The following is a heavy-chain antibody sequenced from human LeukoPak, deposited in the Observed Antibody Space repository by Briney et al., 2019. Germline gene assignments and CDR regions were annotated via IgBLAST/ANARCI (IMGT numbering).Heavy chain of an antibody. D-gene: IGHD3-10*01. J-gene: IGHJ1*01. CDR2: IKQGGSRQ. CDR3: ARALGRD. Sequence: GGSLRLSCAASGFTFSNYWMSWVRQAPGKGLEWVANIKQGGSRQYYVDSVKGRFTISRDNAKNSLFLQMNSLRADDTAVYYCARALGRDWGQGTLVTVSS. CDR1: GFTFSNYW. V-gene: IGHV3-7*01.